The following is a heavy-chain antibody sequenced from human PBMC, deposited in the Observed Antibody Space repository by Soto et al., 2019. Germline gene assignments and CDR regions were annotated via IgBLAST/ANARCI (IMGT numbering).Heavy chain of an antibody. D-gene: IGHD4-17*01. CDR2: IRNEPYGYTT. Sequence: EVQLVASGGGLVQPGGSLRLSCVASGFSLSDHYMDWVRQAPGKGLEWLGLIRNEPYGYTTNYAASVKGRFTISRDDSKTSLFLQMDSLTAEDAAIYYCADVTWNRDYVPWGEGTLVTVSS. J-gene: IGHJ4*02. CDR3: ADVTWNRDYVP. CDR1: GFSLSDHY. V-gene: IGHV3-72*01.